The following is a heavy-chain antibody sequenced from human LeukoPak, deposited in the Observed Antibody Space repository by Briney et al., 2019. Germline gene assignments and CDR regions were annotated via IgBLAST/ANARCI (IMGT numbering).Heavy chain of an antibody. J-gene: IGHJ4*02. D-gene: IGHD6-13*01. CDR1: GFTFSSYS. CDR3: AKDPAYSSSWYFFDY. Sequence: GGSLRLSCAASGFTFSSYSMNWVRQAPGKGLEWVSSISSSSSYIYYADSVKGRFTTSRDNSKNTLYLQMNSLRAEDTAVYYCAKDPAYSSSWYFFDYWGQGTLVTVSS. CDR2: ISSSSSYI. V-gene: IGHV3-21*01.